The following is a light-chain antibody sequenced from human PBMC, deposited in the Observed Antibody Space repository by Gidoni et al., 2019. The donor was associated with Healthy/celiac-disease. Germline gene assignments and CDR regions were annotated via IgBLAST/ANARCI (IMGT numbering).Light chain of an antibody. V-gene: IGLV2-14*01. CDR1: SSDVGGYNY. CDR3: SSYTSSSTEV. CDR2: EVS. Sequence: HSALPPPASVSGSPGQSITLSCTRTSSDVGGYNYVSWYQQPPGKAPKLMVYEVSNRPSGVSNRFSGSKSGNTASLTISGLQAEDEADYYCSSYTSSSTEVFGGGTKLTVL. J-gene: IGLJ3*02.